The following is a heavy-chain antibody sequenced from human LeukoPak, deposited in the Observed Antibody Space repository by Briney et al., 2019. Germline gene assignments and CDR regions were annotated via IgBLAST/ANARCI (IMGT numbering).Heavy chain of an antibody. V-gene: IGHV3-48*01. CDR2: ISSSSSTI. Sequence: PGGSLRLSCLTSGFTFSTNAMSWVRQAPGKGLEWVSYISSSSSTIYYADSVKGRFTISRDNAKNSLYLQMNSLRAEDTAVYYCARDQEYCSSTSCYAAGLIDYWGQGTLVTVSS. D-gene: IGHD2-2*01. CDR3: ARDQEYCSSTSCYAAGLIDY. CDR1: GFTFSTNA. J-gene: IGHJ4*02.